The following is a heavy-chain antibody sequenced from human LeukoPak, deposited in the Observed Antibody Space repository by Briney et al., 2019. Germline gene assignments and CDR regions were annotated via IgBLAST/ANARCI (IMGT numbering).Heavy chain of an antibody. J-gene: IGHJ6*03. Sequence: SVKVSCKASGGTFSSYAISWVRQAPGQGLEWMGGIIPIFGTANYAQKFQGRVTITTDESTSTAYMELSSLRSEDTAVYYCARASITMVRGAKGWYYYMDVWGKGTTFTVSS. CDR1: GGTFSSYA. CDR2: IIPIFGTA. D-gene: IGHD3-10*01. V-gene: IGHV1-69*05. CDR3: ARASITMVRGAKGWYYYMDV.